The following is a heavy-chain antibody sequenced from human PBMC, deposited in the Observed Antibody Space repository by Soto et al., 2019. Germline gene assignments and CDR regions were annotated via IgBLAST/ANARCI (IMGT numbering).Heavy chain of an antibody. V-gene: IGHV3-23*01. D-gene: IGHD3-16*02. J-gene: IGHJ4*02. Sequence: GGSLRLSCAASVFTFSSYAMSWVRQAPGKGLEWVSAISGSGGSTYYADSVRGRFTISRDNSKNTLYLQMNSLRAEDTAVYYCAKYDSDYIWGSYRYLNYFDYWGQGTLVTVSS. CDR3: AKYDSDYIWGSYRYLNYFDY. CDR2: ISGSGGST. CDR1: VFTFSSYA.